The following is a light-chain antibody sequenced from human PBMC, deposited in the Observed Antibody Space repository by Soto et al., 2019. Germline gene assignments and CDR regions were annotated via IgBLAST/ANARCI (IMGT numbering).Light chain of an antibody. Sequence: EIVMTQSPATLSVSPGERATPSCRASQSVSSNLAWYQQKPGQAPKLLIYDASSRATGIPDRFSGGGSGTDFILTISRLEPEDFAVYYCQQFSSYPLTFGGGTKVDIK. J-gene: IGKJ4*01. CDR1: QSVSSN. CDR3: QQFSSYPLT. CDR2: DAS. V-gene: IGKV3-20*01.